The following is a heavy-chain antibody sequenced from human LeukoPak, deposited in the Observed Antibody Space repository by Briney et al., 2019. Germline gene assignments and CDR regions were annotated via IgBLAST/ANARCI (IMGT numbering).Heavy chain of an antibody. CDR1: GFTFGDYA. CDR2: IRSKAYGGTT. V-gene: IGHV3-49*04. CDR3: TRGLDDTLIDLLQFDY. Sequence: PGGSLRLSCTASGFTFGDYAMSWVRQAPGKGLEWVGFIRSKAYGGTTEYAASVKGRFTISRDDSKSIAYLQMNSLKTEDTAVYYCTRGLDDTLIDLLQFDYWGQGTLVTVSS. D-gene: IGHD2-21*01. J-gene: IGHJ4*02.